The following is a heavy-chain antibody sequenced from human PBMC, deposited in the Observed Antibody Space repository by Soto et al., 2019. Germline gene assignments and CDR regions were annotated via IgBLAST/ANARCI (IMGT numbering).Heavy chain of an antibody. CDR3: ARGATNGVWRFSEFDY. J-gene: IGHJ4*02. CDR2: INHSGST. V-gene: IGHV4-34*01. Sequence: PSESLSLTCAVYGGSFSGYYWSCIRQPPGKGLEWIGEINHSGSTNYNPSLKSRVTISVDTSKNQFSLKLSSVTAADTAVYYCARGATNGVWRFSEFDYWGQGTLVT. D-gene: IGHD2-8*01. CDR1: GGSFSGYY.